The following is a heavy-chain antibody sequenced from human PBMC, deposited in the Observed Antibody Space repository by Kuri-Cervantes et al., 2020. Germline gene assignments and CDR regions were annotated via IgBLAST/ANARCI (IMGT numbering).Heavy chain of an antibody. CDR2: INPSGGST. J-gene: IGHJ5*02. V-gene: IGHV1-46*01. CDR1: GYTFTSYY. CDR3: ARGRITMVQDQYWFDP. D-gene: IGHD3-10*01. Sequence: ASVKVSCKASGYTFTSYYMHWVRQAPGQGLEWMGIINPSGGSTSYAQKFQGRVTITADESTSTAYMELSSLRSEDTAVYYCARGRITMVQDQYWFDPWGQGTLVTVSS.